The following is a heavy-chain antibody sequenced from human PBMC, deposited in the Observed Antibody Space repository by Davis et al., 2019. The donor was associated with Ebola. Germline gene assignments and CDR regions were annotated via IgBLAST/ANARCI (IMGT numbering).Heavy chain of an antibody. CDR3: ARGERRYYYYYGMDV. Sequence: GESLKISCAASGFTFSDYYMSWIRQAPGKGLEWVSSISSSGSTIYYADSVKGRFTISRDNAKNSLYLQMNSLRAEDTAVYYCARGERRYYYYYGMDVWGQGTTVTVSS. CDR1: GFTFSDYY. D-gene: IGHD1-1*01. V-gene: IGHV3-11*01. J-gene: IGHJ6*02. CDR2: ISSSGSTI.